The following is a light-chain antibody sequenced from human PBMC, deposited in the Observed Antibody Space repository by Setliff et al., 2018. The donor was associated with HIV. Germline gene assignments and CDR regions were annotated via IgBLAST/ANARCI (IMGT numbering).Light chain of an antibody. Sequence: QSALTQPASVSGSPGQSITISCTATSSDVGDFDSVAWYQQHPGRAPKLMIYEVSKRPSGISNRFSGSKSGNTASLTISGLQPEDGSDYYCCSYASGSTSLFVFGTGTKVTVL. J-gene: IGLJ1*01. CDR3: CSYASGSTSLFV. V-gene: IGLV2-23*02. CDR2: EVS. CDR1: SSDVGDFDS.